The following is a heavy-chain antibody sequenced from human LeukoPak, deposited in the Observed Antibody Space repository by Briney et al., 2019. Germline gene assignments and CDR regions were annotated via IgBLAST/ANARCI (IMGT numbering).Heavy chain of an antibody. CDR2: ISYDGSNK. Sequence: PGRSLRLSCAASGFTFSSYAMHWVRQAPGKGLEWVAVISYDGSNKYYADSVEGRFTISRDNSKNTLYLQMNSLRAEDTAVYYCASHLDIVVVPAANGPFAFDIWGQGTMVTVSS. CDR3: ASHLDIVVVPAANGPFAFDI. D-gene: IGHD2-2*01. CDR1: GFTFSSYA. J-gene: IGHJ3*02. V-gene: IGHV3-30-3*01.